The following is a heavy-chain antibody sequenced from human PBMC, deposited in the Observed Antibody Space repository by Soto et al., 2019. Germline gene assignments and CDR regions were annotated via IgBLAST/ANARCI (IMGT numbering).Heavy chain of an antibody. CDR1: GFTFSSYW. D-gene: IGHD5-12*01. CDR3: ARDPGGYDGGYFDY. CDR2: ISSDGSST. J-gene: IGHJ4*02. Sequence: EVQLVESGGGLVQPGGSLRLSCAASGFTFSSYWMHWVRQAPGKGLVWVSRISSDGSSTTYADSVKGRFTISRDNAKNTLYLQMNSLRAEHTAVYYCARDPGGYDGGYFDYWGQGPLVTVSS. V-gene: IGHV3-74*01.